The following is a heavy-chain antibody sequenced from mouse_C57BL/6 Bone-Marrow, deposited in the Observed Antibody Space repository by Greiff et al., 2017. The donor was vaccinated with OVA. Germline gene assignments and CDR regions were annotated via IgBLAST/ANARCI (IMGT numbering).Heavy chain of an antibody. V-gene: IGHV1-85*01. J-gene: IGHJ1*03. Sequence: QVHVKQPGPELVKPGASVKLSCKASGYTFTSYDINWVKQRPGQGLEWIGWIYPRDGSTKYNEKFKGKATLTVDTSSSTAYMELHSLTSEDSAVYFCSRRYFDVWGTGTTVTVSS. D-gene: IGHD1-1*01. CDR3: SRRYFDV. CDR1: GYTFTSYD. CDR2: IYPRDGST.